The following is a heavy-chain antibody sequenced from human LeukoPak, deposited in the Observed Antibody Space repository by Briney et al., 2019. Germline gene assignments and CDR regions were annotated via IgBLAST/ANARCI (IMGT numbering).Heavy chain of an antibody. CDR3: ARGHRARASDFDY. D-gene: IGHD5-12*01. V-gene: IGHV3-30-3*01. CDR1: GFTFSSYA. Sequence: PGGSLRLSCAAFGFTFSSYAMHWVRQAPGKGLEWVAVISFDGSNEYYADSVKGRFTISRDNSKNTVYLQVNSLGAEDAAMYYCARGHRARASDFDYWGQGTLVTVSS. CDR2: ISFDGSNE. J-gene: IGHJ4*02.